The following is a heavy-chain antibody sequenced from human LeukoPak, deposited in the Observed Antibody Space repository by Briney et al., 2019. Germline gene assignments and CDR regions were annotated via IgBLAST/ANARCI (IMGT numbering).Heavy chain of an antibody. CDR1: GFTFSSYA. V-gene: IGHV3-23*01. D-gene: IGHD1-26*01. J-gene: IGHJ4*02. CDR3: AKDVGKWESLHFFDY. Sequence: GGSLRLSCGVAGFTFSSYAMSWDRQAPGKGLEWVSAVSGSGGSAYYADSVKGRFAISRDNSEDTLYLQMNSLRGDDTAVYYCAKDVGKWESLHFFDYWGQGTLVTVYS. CDR2: VSGSGGSA.